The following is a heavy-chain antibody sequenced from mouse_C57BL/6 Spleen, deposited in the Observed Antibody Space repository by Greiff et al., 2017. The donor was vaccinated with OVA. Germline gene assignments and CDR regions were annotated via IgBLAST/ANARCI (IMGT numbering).Heavy chain of an antibody. V-gene: IGHV10-3*01. D-gene: IGHD1-1*01. CDR3: VRETATVVATNWYFDV. Sequence: EAGGGLVQPKGSLKLSCAASGFTFNTYAMHWVRQAPGKGLEWVARIRSKSSNYATYYADSVKDRFTISRDDSQSMLYLQMNNLKTEDTAMYYCVRETATVVATNWYFDVWGTGTTVTVSS. J-gene: IGHJ1*03. CDR1: GFTFNTYA. CDR2: IRSKSSNYAT.